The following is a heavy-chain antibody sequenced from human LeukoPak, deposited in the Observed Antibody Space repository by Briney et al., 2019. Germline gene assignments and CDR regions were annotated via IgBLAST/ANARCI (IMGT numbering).Heavy chain of an antibody. V-gene: IGHV1-46*01. CDR3: AISSGYLGFAFDI. Sequence: ASVKVSCKASGYTFTSYYMHWVRQAPGQGLEWMGIINPSGGSTSYAQKFQGRVTMTRDMFTSTVYMELSSLRSEDTAVYYCAISSGYLGFAFDIWGQGTMVTVSS. D-gene: IGHD3-22*01. J-gene: IGHJ3*02. CDR1: GYTFTSYY. CDR2: INPSGGST.